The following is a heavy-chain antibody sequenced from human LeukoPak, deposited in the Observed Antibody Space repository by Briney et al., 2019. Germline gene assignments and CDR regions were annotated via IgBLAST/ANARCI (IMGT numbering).Heavy chain of an antibody. J-gene: IGHJ4*02. CDR3: ARVSNYYDSSGYSYYFDY. CDR2: IYYSGST. CDR1: SGSISSYY. V-gene: IGHV4-59*01. Sequence: SETLSLTCTVSSGSISSYYWSWMRQPPGKGLEWIGYIYYSGSTNYNPSLKSRVTISVDTSKDQFSLKLSSVTAADTAVYYCARVSNYYDSSGYSYYFDYWGQGTLVTVSS. D-gene: IGHD3-22*01.